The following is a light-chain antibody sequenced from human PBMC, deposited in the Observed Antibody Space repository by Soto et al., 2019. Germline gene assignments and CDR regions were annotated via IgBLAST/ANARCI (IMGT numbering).Light chain of an antibody. CDR3: QAYDYSLTASV. Sequence: QSVLTQPPSVSGAPGQRVTIPCTGNSSNPGAGYDVHWYQQLPGTAPKLVIHGNRNRPSGVPERFSGSKSGTSASLAITGLQAEDEGDYYCQAYDYSLTASVFGGGTKVTVL. CDR2: GNR. J-gene: IGLJ3*02. CDR1: SSNPGAGYD. V-gene: IGLV1-40*01.